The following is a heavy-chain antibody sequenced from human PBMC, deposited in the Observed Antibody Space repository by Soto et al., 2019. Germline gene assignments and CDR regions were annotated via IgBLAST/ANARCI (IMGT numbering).Heavy chain of an antibody. V-gene: IGHV3-30*18. D-gene: IGHD7-27*01. CDR1: GFTFSSYG. CDR3: AKDLLGPGRAYGMDV. CDR2: ISYDGSNK. Sequence: QVQLVESGGGVVQPGRSLRLSCAASGFTFSSYGMHWVRQAPGKGLEWVAVISYDGSNKYYADSVKGRFTISRDNSKNTLYLQMSSLRAEDTAVYYCAKDLLGPGRAYGMDVSGQGTTVTVSS. J-gene: IGHJ6*02.